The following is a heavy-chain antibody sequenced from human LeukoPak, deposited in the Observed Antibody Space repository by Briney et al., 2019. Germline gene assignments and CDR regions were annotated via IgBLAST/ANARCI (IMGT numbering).Heavy chain of an antibody. CDR3: ARTRGERAVLRYFDSVGESDY. J-gene: IGHJ4*02. D-gene: IGHD3-9*01. CDR1: GGSISSYY. CDR2: IYYSGST. V-gene: IGHV4-59*01. Sequence: SETLSLTCTVSGGSISSYYWSWIRQPPGKGLEWIGYIYYSGSTNYNPSLKSRVTTSVDTSKNQFSLKLSSVTAADTAVYYCARTRGERAVLRYFDSVGESDYWGQGTLVTVSS.